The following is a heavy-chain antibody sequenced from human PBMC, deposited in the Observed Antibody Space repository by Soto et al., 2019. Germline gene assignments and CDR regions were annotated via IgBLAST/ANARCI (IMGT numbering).Heavy chain of an antibody. CDR2: IYTSGST. J-gene: IGHJ5*02. D-gene: IGHD3-10*01. CDR3: ARQHYYGSWSPIWWLDP. CDR1: GGSISSYY. Sequence: TLSLTCTVAGGSISSYYWSWIRQPAGKGLEWIGRIYTSGSTNYNPSLKSRVTMSVDTSKNQFPLKLSSVTAADPAVYYCARQHYYGSWSPIWWLDPWGHGTQLADSP. V-gene: IGHV4-4*07.